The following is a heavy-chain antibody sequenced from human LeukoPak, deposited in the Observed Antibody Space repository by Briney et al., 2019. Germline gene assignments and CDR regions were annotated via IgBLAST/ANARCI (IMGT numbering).Heavy chain of an antibody. CDR3: ARDPEYQLLSYYFDY. CDR2: ISYDGSNK. D-gene: IGHD2-2*01. Sequence: PGGSLRLSCAASGFTFSSYAMHWVRQAPGKGLEWVAVISYDGSNKYYADSVKGRFTISRDNSKNTLYLQMNSLRAEDTAVYYCARDPEYQLLSYYFDYWGQGTLVTVSS. CDR1: GFTFSSYA. V-gene: IGHV3-30-3*01. J-gene: IGHJ4*02.